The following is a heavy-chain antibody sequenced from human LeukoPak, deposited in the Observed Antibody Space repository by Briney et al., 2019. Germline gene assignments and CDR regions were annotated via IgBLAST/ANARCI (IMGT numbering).Heavy chain of an antibody. CDR1: GFTFISYN. J-gene: IGHJ4*02. CDR3: ARDRGYSYGYASDY. CDR2: ISSSSSTI. D-gene: IGHD5-18*01. V-gene: IGHV3-48*02. Sequence: GGSLRLSCAASGFTFISYNMNWVRQAPGKGLEWVSFISSSSSTIYYADSVKGRFTISRGNAKNSLYLQMNSLRDEDAAVYYCARDRGYSYGYASDYWGQGTLVTVSS.